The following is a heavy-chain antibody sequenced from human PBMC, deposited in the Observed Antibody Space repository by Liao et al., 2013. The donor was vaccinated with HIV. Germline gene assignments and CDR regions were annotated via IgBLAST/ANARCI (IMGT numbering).Heavy chain of an antibody. CDR2: INHSGST. Sequence: QVQLQQWGAGLLKPSETLSLTCAVYGGSFSGYYWSWIRQPPGKGLEWIGEINHSGSTNYNPSLKSRVTISVDTSKNQFSLKLSSVTAADTAVYYCARERGYYYVRKPLRAYMDVWARDHGHRLL. CDR1: GGSFSGYY. J-gene: IGHJ6*01. D-gene: IGHD3-10*02. V-gene: IGHV4-34*01. CDR3: ARERGYYYVRKPLRAYMDV.